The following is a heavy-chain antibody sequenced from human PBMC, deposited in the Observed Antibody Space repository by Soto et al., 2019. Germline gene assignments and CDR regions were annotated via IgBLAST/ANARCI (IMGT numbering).Heavy chain of an antibody. D-gene: IGHD6-6*01. J-gene: IGHJ4*02. CDR1: GFTFSSYN. V-gene: IGHV3-21*01. CDR3: ARKGSGRVLGSSSFHY. CDR2: ISSSSSYI. Sequence: PGGSLRLSCAASGFTFSSYNMNWVRQAPGKGLEWVSSISSSSSYIYYADSVKGRFTISRDNAKNSLYLQMNSLRAEDTAVYYCARKGSGRVLGSSSFHYWGQGTLVTVSS.